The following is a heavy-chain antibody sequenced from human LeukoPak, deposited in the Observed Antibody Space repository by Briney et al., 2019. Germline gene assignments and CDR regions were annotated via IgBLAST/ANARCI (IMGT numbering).Heavy chain of an antibody. D-gene: IGHD3-16*01. CDR2: IAAYNGLT. J-gene: IGHJ4*02. CDR1: GYSFTGYG. V-gene: IGHV1-18*01. CDR3: VRSYGLEGDY. Sequence: EASVKVSCKASGYSFTGYGVAWVRQAPGQGLEWMGWIAAYNGLTNYAENLQGRLTLSTDTSTSSAFMELRNLTSDDTAVYFCVRSYGLEGDYWGRGTLVTVSS.